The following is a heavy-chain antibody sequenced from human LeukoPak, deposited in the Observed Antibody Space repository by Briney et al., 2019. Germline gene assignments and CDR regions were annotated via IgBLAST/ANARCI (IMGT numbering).Heavy chain of an antibody. CDR2: ISWNSGSI. CDR3: AKVGGIAAAGKMNWYFDL. D-gene: IGHD6-13*01. V-gene: IGHV3-9*01. CDR1: GFTFDDYA. Sequence: PGRSLRLSCAASGFTFDDYAMHWVRQAPGKGLEWVSGISWNSGSIGYADSVKGRFTISRDNAKNSLYLQMNSLRAGDTALYYCAKVGGIAAAGKMNWYFDLWGRGTLVTVSS. J-gene: IGHJ2*01.